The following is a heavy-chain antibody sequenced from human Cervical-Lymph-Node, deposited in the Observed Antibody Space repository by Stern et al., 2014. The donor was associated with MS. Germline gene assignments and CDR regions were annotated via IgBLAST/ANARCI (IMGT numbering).Heavy chain of an antibody. CDR3: ASQFG. CDR1: GGPISTYH. J-gene: IGHJ4*02. V-gene: IGHV4-59*08. Sequence: QLQLQESGPGLVKPSETLSLTCTVSGGPISTYHWSWMRQPPGKGLEWIGYICCNGRTDYKPPLKSRVTISVDTSKNKFSLKLSSVTAADTAVYYCASQFGWGQGTLVTVSS. CDR2: ICCNGRT. D-gene: IGHD3-16*01.